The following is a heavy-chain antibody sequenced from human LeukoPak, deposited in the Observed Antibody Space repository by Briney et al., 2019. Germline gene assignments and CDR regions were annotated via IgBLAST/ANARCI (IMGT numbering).Heavy chain of an antibody. CDR2: ISGSGGST. Sequence: PGGSLRLSCAASGFTFSSYAMSWVRQAPGKGLEWVSAISGSGGSTYYADSVKGRFTISRDNSKNTLYLQMNSLRAEDTAVYYCAKDREIQIWFGGGLFDYWGQGTLVTVSS. D-gene: IGHD5-18*01. V-gene: IGHV3-23*01. CDR1: GFTFSSYA. CDR3: AKDREIQIWFGGGLFDY. J-gene: IGHJ4*02.